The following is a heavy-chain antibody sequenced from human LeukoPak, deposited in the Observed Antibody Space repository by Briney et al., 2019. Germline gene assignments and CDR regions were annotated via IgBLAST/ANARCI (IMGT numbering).Heavy chain of an antibody. V-gene: IGHV1-46*01. J-gene: IGHJ4*02. CDR3: ARGGDPWSGYYGGHSTSLYYFDY. CDR2: INPSGGST. D-gene: IGHD3-3*01. CDR1: GGTFSSYA. Sequence: ASVKVSCKASGGTFSSYAISWVRQAPGQGLEWMGIINPSGGSTSYAQKLQGRVTMTTDTSTSTAYMELRSLRSDDTAVYYCARGGDPWSGYYGGHSTSLYYFDYWGQGTLVTVSS.